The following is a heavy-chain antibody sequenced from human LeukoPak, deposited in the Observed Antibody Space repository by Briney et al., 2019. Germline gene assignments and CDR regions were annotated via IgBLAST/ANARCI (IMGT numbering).Heavy chain of an antibody. V-gene: IGHV1-2*02. Sequence: ASVKVSCKASGYTFTGYYMHWVRQAPGQGLEWMGWINPNSGGTNYAQKFQGRVTMTRDTSISTAYMELSRLRSDDTAVYYCARVRSMVRGVFNDYWGQGTLVTVSS. CDR3: ARVRSMVRGVFNDY. CDR2: INPNSGGT. D-gene: IGHD3-10*01. CDR1: GYTFTGYY. J-gene: IGHJ4*02.